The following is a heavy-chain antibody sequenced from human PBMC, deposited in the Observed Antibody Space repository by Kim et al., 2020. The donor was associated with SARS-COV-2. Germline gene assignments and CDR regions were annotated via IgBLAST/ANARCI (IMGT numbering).Heavy chain of an antibody. J-gene: IGHJ6*02. CDR1: GFTFTSYA. V-gene: IGHV3-30-3*01. Sequence: GGSLRLSCAASGFTFTSYATHWVRQAPGKGLGWVTVISYDGSNKYYIDSVKGRFTISRDNSKSTLYLQMNSLRPEDTGVYYCARDLRQWLAHTSPDYDYYGMDVWGQGTTVTVSS. CDR2: ISYDGSNK. CDR3: ARDLRQWLAHTSPDYDYYGMDV. D-gene: IGHD6-19*01.